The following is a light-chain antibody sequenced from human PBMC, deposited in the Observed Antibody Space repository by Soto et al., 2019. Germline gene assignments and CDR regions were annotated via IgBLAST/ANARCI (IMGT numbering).Light chain of an antibody. V-gene: IGLV2-14*03. J-gene: IGLJ1*01. CDR2: DVS. CDR3: SSYVTGNTRV. CDR1: SNDVGGYNY. Sequence: QSVLTQPASVSGSPGQSITISCTGTSNDVGGYNYVSWYQQHPGKAPKLMIYDVSSRPSGVSNRFSGSKSGNMASLTISGLQAEDEADYYCSSYVTGNTRVFGNGTKVTVL.